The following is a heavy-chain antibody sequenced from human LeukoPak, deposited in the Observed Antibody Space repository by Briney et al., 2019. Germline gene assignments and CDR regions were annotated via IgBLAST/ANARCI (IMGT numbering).Heavy chain of an antibody. CDR1: GYTFTGYY. V-gene: IGHV1-2*04. CDR3: ARGPPVYCSSTSCPPGRDRIDWYFDL. Sequence: ASVKVSCKASGYTFTGYYIHWVRQAPGQGLEWMGWINPNSGGTNYAQKFQGWVTMTRDTSISTAYMELSRLRSDDTAVYYCARGPPVYCSSTSCPPGRDRIDWYFDLWGRGTLVTVSS. J-gene: IGHJ2*01. D-gene: IGHD2-2*01. CDR2: INPNSGGT.